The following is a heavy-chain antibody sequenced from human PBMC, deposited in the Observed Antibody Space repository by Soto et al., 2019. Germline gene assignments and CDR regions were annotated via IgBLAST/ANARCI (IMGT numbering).Heavy chain of an antibody. Sequence: QLVESGGGLAQPGRSLRLCCGTSGFICGNYPMHWVRQPPGKAPEWVSGLSGNSDIVAYADSVKGRFTISRDNAKKSLFLPMNNLRPEDTALYYCVISTGNCYADFDYCGQGTLVAVSS. V-gene: IGHV3-9*01. D-gene: IGHD2-21*01. CDR2: LSGNSDIV. J-gene: IGHJ4*02. CDR1: GFICGNYP. CDR3: VISTGNCYADFDY.